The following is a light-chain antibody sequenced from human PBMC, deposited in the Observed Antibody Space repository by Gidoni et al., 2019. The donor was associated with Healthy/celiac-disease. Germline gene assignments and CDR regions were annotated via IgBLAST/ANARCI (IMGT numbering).Light chain of an antibody. CDR1: KRVSSY. Sequence: EIVLTQSPATLSWSPGERATLSCRASKRVSSYLAWYQQKPGQAPGLLIYDASNRATGIPARFSGSGSGTDFTLPISSREPEDFAVYYCRQRSNWPWTFGQGTKVEI. CDR2: DAS. V-gene: IGKV3-11*01. J-gene: IGKJ1*01. CDR3: RQRSNWPWT.